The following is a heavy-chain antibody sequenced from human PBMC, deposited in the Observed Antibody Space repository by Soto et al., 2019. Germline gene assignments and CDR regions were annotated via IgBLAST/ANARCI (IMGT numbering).Heavy chain of an antibody. D-gene: IGHD6-13*01. J-gene: IGHJ6*02. V-gene: IGHV4-34*01. Sequence: SETLSLTCAVYGGSFSGYYWSWIRQPPGKGLEWIGEINHSGSTNYNPSLKSRVTISVDTSKNQFSLKLSSVTAADTAVYYCARVPGRIAAAGGYYYYGMDVWGQGTTVTVSS. CDR1: GGSFSGYY. CDR3: ARVPGRIAAAGGYYYYGMDV. CDR2: INHSGST.